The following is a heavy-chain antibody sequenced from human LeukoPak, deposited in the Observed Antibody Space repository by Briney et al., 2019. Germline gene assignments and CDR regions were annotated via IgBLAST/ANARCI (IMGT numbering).Heavy chain of an antibody. Sequence: SETLSLTCTVSGDSISYYYWSWIRQPPGKGLEWIGSIYHSENTNYNPYLERRVPIPVDTSKNQFSLVLRSVTPADTAVYYCARDPPRGSGRAFDVWGQGTLVTVSS. CDR3: ARDPPRGSGRAFDV. CDR1: GDSISYYY. D-gene: IGHD1-26*01. V-gene: IGHV4-59*01. CDR2: IYHSENT. J-gene: IGHJ3*01.